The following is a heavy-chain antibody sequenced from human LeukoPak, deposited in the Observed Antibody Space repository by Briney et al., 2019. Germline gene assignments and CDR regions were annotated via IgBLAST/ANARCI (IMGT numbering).Heavy chain of an antibody. J-gene: IGHJ4*02. Sequence: GGSLRLSCAASGFTFSSYGMNWVRQAPGKGLEWVAFIRYDGSNQYYADSVKGRFTISRDNSKNTLYLQMNSLRAEDTAVYYCAKDTGYSGSYYLDYWGQGALVTVSS. CDR2: IRYDGSNQ. V-gene: IGHV3-30*02. CDR3: AKDTGYSGSYYLDY. D-gene: IGHD1-26*01. CDR1: GFTFSSYG.